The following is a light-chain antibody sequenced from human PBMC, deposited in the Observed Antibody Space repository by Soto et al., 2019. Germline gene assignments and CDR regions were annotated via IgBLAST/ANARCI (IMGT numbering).Light chain of an antibody. J-gene: IGKJ2*01. CDR2: KAS. Sequence: DIQMTQSPSTLSASVGDRVTITCRASQSLNSWLAWYQQKPGKAPRLLIFKASTLESGVPSRFSGSGSGTEFTLTISSLQPDDFATYYCQQYNSYPYTFGHGTRLEIK. CDR1: QSLNSW. CDR3: QQYNSYPYT. V-gene: IGKV1-5*03.